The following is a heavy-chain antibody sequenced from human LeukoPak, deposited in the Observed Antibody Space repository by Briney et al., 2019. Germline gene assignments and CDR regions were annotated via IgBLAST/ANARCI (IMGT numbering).Heavy chain of an antibody. CDR3: AKVDSGSSGWYLPDY. CDR1: GFTFSSYS. J-gene: IGHJ4*02. Sequence: PGGSLRLSCAASGFTFSSYSMNWVRQAPGKGLEWVAFIRFDGSNNYYADSVKGRFTISRDDSKNILYLQMNSLRAEDTAVYYCAKVDSGSSGWYLPDYWGQGTLVTVSS. V-gene: IGHV3-30*02. D-gene: IGHD6-19*01. CDR2: IRFDGSNN.